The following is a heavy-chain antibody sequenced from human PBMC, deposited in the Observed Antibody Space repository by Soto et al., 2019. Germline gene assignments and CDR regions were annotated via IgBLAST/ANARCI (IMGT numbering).Heavy chain of an antibody. CDR3: ARDRKFVPDWTQIQYYYYMDV. CDR2: IVVGSGNT. Sequence: SVKVSCKASGFTFTSSAMQWVRQARGQRLEWIGWIVVGSGNTNYAQKFQGRVTITTDKSTSTAYMELSSLRSEDTAVYYCARDRKFVPDWTQIQYYYYMDVWGKGTTVTVSS. V-gene: IGHV1-58*02. D-gene: IGHD1-1*01. CDR1: GFTFTSSA. J-gene: IGHJ6*03.